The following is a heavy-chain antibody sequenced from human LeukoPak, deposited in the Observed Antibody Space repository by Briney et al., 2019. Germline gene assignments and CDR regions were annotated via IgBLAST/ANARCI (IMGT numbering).Heavy chain of an antibody. CDR3: AKEVDMITFGGVIVNYFDY. CDR2: ISGSGGST. D-gene: IGHD3-16*02. CDR1: GFTFSSYA. J-gene: IGHJ4*02. Sequence: PGGSLRLSCAASGFTFSSYAMSWVRQAPGKGLEWVSAISGSGGSTYYADSVKGRFTISRDNSKNTLYLQMNSLRAEDTAVYYCAKEVDMITFGGVIVNYFDYWGQGTLVTVPS. V-gene: IGHV3-23*01.